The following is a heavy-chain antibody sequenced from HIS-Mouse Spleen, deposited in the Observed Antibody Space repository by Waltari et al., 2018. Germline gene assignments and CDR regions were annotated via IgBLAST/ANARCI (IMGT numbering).Heavy chain of an antibody. CDR2: INPNSGGT. V-gene: IGHV1-2*02. CDR1: GYTFTGSD. Sequence: QVQLVQSGAEVTKPGASVKVSCKASGYTFTGSDMHLVRQAPGQGLEWMGWINPNSGGTNYAQKFQGRVTMTRDTSISTAYMELSRLRSDDTAVYYCAREPLRDGYNSYYYYGMDVWGQGTTVTVSS. CDR3: AREPLRDGYNSYYYYGMDV. J-gene: IGHJ6*02. D-gene: IGHD5-12*01.